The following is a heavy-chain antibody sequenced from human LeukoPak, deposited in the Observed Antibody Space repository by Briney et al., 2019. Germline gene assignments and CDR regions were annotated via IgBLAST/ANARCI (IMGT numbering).Heavy chain of an antibody. CDR2: IYYSGST. J-gene: IGHJ3*02. CDR1: GDSISSSHNY. Sequence: PSETLSLTCTVSGDSISSSHNYWGWIRQPPGKGLEWIGTIYYSGSTYYNLSLESRVTISVDTSNTPFSLKPRYVTAADTAVKAVFSRSRQAEWPAIFFDIWGQGTMVTVSS. D-gene: IGHD2-21*01. CDR3: FSRSRQAEWPAIFFDI. V-gene: IGHV4-39*02.